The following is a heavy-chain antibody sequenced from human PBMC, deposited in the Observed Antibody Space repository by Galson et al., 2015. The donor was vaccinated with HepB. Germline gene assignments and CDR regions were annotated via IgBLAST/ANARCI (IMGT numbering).Heavy chain of an antibody. CDR2: ISGSGGVK. Sequence: SLRLSCAASGFTLSDYYMTWIRQAPGEGLEWLSYISGSGGVKYYANSVMGRFTISRDNAKNSLSLQMDSLRAEDTAVYYCAAYYYYETSGYYSLDYWGQGTLVTVSS. J-gene: IGHJ4*02. CDR1: GFTLSDYY. CDR3: AAYYYYETSGYYSLDY. D-gene: IGHD3-22*01. V-gene: IGHV3-11*01.